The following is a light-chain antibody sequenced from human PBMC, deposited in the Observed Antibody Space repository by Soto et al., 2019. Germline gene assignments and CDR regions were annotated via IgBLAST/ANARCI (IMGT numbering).Light chain of an antibody. V-gene: IGLV1-44*01. CDR2: SIN. J-gene: IGLJ1*01. Sequence: QSARTQPPSASGTPGQRVTISCSGSSSNIGSNTVNWYQQLPGTAPKLLIYSINQRPSGVPDRFSGSKSGTSASLAISGLQAEDEADYYCSSYTSSSSLYVFGTVTKVTDL. CDR1: SSNIGSNT. CDR3: SSYTSSSSLYV.